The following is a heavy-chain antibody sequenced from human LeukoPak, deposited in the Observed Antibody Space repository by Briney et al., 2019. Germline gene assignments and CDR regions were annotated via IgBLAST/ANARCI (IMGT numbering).Heavy chain of an antibody. CDR3: ARDRDPLDAFDI. J-gene: IGHJ3*02. V-gene: IGHV3-11*01. CDR2: ISSSGSTI. Sequence: GGSLRLSCAASGFTFSDYYMSWIRQAPGKGLEWVSYISSSGSTIYYADSVKGRSTISRDNAKNSLYLQMNSLRAEDTAVYYCARDRDPLDAFDIWGQGTMVTVSS. CDR1: GFTFSDYY.